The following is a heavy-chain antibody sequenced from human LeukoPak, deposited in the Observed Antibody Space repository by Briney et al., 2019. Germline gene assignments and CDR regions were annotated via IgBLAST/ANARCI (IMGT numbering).Heavy chain of an antibody. CDR1: GGTFSSYA. CDR2: IIPIFGIA. Sequence: SVKVSCKASGGTFSSYAISWVRQAPGQGLEWMGRIIPIFGIANYAQKFQGRVTITADKPTSTAYMELSSLRSEDTAVYYCASGTIGGMDVWGQGTTVTVSS. V-gene: IGHV1-69*04. CDR3: ASGTIGGMDV. D-gene: IGHD3-16*01. J-gene: IGHJ6*02.